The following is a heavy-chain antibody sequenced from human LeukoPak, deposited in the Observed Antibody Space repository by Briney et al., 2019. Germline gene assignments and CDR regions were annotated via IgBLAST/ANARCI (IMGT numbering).Heavy chain of an antibody. D-gene: IGHD1-26*01. CDR1: GFTFSDYY. CDR3: ANAKVGATILFDY. CDR2: ISSSGKTV. J-gene: IGHJ4*02. Sequence: GGSLRLSCAASGFTFSDYYMNWIRQAPGKGLQWVSSISSSGKTVYYADSVKGRFTISRDNAENSLFLQMNSLRAEDTAVYYCANAKVGATILFDYWGQGTLVTVSS. V-gene: IGHV3-11*04.